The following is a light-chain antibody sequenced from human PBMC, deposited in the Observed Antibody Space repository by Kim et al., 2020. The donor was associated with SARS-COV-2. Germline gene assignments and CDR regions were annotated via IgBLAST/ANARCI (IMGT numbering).Light chain of an antibody. J-gene: IGKJ5*01. CDR3: QQYATAPLT. CDR2: AAS. V-gene: IGKV3-20*01. Sequence: SPGERATRSCRASQSISNNYLAWYQHKPGQAPRLLIYAASSRATGIPDRFSGSGSGTDFTLTISRLEPESFAVYYCQQYATAPLTFGQGTRLEIK. CDR1: QSISNNY.